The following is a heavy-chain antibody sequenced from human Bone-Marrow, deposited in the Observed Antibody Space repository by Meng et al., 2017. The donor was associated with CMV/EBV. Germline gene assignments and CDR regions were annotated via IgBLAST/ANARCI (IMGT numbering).Heavy chain of an antibody. J-gene: IGHJ6*02. D-gene: IGHD3-10*01. V-gene: IGHV4-59*01. CDR1: GGSISSYY. CDR2: IYYSGST. CDR3: ARDRDYYYGMDV. Sequence: SETLSLTCTVSGGSISSYYWSWIRQPPGKGLEWIGYIYYSGSTNYNPSLKSRVTISVDTSKNQFSLKLSSVTAADTAVYYCARDRDYYYGMDVWGQGPTVTVSS.